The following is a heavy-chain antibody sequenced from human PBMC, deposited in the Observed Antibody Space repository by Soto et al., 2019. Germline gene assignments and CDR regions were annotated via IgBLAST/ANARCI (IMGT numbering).Heavy chain of an antibody. CDR3: AKSLRGIIIDFDC. J-gene: IGHJ4*02. V-gene: IGHV3-23*01. CDR1: GFTFSINA. Sequence: PGGSLRLSCAASGFTFSINAMSWVRQAPGKGLEWVSAISGSGGSTYSVDSVKGRFTISRGNSKNTLYLQMNSLRAEDTAVYYYAKSLRGIIIDFDCWGQGTLVTVSS. CDR2: ISGSGGST. D-gene: IGHD3-10*01.